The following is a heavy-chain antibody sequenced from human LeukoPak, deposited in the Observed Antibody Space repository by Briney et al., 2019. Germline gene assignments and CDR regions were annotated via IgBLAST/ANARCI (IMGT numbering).Heavy chain of an antibody. CDR2: INHSGST. Sequence: SETLSLTCAVYGGSFSGYYWSWIRQPPGKGLEWIGEINHSGSTNYNPSLKSRVTISVDTSKNQFSLKLSSVTAADTAVYYCAREVVVVPAAIHGAHCFDYWGQGALVTVSS. V-gene: IGHV4-34*01. D-gene: IGHD2-2*02. CDR3: AREVVVVPAAIHGAHCFDY. J-gene: IGHJ4*02. CDR1: GGSFSGYY.